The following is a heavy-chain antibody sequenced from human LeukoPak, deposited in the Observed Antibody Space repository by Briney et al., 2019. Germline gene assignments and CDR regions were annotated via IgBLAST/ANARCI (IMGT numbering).Heavy chain of an antibody. Sequence: GGSLRLSCAASGFTFSSYAMSWVRQAPGKGLEWVSAISGSGGSTYYADSVKGRFTISSDNSKNTLYLQMNSLRAEDTAVYYCARHQDYYDSSGYTHWGRGTLVTVSS. D-gene: IGHD3-22*01. J-gene: IGHJ4*02. CDR2: ISGSGGST. V-gene: IGHV3-23*01. CDR1: GFTFSSYA. CDR3: ARHQDYYDSSGYTH.